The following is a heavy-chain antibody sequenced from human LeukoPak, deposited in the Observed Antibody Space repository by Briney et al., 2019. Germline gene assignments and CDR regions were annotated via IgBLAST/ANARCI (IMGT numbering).Heavy chain of an antibody. J-gene: IGHJ5*02. V-gene: IGHV2-5*02. CDR2: IYWDDDR. Sequence: SGPTLVNPTQTLTLTCTFSGFSLSTSGVGVGWIRQPPGKALEWLALIYWDDDRRYSPSRKSRLTITKDTSKNQVVLTMTDMDPVDTATYYCAHTRREGFDTDNWFDPWSQGTLVTVSS. D-gene: IGHD3-9*01. CDR1: GFSLSTSGVG. CDR3: AHTRREGFDTDNWFDP.